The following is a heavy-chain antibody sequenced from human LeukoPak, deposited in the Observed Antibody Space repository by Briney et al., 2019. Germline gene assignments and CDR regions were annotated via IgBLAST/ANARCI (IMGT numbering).Heavy chain of an antibody. CDR2: IIPIFGTA. Sequence: SVKVSCKASGGTFSSYAISWVRQAPGQGLEWMGGIIPIFGTANYAQKSQGRVTITTDESTSTAYMELSSLRSEDTAVYYCARFRDGRYYYMDVWGKGTTVTVSS. CDR3: ARFRDGRYYYMDV. CDR1: GGTFSSYA. V-gene: IGHV1-69*05. J-gene: IGHJ6*03. D-gene: IGHD5-24*01.